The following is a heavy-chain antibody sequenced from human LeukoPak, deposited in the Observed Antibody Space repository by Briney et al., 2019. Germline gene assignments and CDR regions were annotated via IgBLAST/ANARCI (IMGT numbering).Heavy chain of an antibody. J-gene: IGHJ4*02. CDR3: ARGELDRYCSGGSCYPTGRSYYFDY. CDR1: GYTFTSYG. V-gene: IGHV1-18*01. Sequence: ASVTVSCKASGYTFTSYGISWVRQAPGQGLEWMGWISAYNGNTNYAQKLQGRVTMTTDTSTSTAYMELRSLRSDDTAVYYCARGELDRYCSGGSCYPTGRSYYFDYWGQGTLVTVSS. D-gene: IGHD2-15*01. CDR2: ISAYNGNT.